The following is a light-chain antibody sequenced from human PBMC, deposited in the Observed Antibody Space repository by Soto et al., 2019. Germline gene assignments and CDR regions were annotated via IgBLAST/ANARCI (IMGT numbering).Light chain of an antibody. V-gene: IGKV3-15*01. CDR2: DTS. CDR1: QGIGDT. J-gene: IGKJ4*01. Sequence: EVVMRQSPATLSVSPGEGATLSCRASQGIGDTLAWYQHKPGQTPRLLIYDTSTRATGVPTRFNGSRSGAEFTLTIDSLQSADFAVYYCHPYNNWPLTFGGGTKVDIK. CDR3: HPYNNWPLT.